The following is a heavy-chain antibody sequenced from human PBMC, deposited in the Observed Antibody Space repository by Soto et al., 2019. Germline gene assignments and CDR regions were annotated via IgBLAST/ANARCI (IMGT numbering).Heavy chain of an antibody. CDR3: ARGITGTTGRIEANWFDP. V-gene: IGHV4-39*01. D-gene: IGHD1-7*01. Sequence: PSETLSLTCTVSGGSISSSSYYWGWIRQPPGKGLEWIGSIYYSGSTYYNPSLKSRVTISVDTSENQFSLKLSSVTAADTAVYYCARGITGTTGRIEANWFDPWGQGTLVTVS. CDR1: GGSISSSSYY. J-gene: IGHJ5*02. CDR2: IYYSGST.